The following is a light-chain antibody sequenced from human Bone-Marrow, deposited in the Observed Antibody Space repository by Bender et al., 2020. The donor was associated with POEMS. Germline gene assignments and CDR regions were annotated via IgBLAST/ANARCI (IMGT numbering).Light chain of an antibody. CDR1: SSDVGGYNY. CDR3: AAWEDSLNGWV. Sequence: QSALTQPPSASGSPGQSVTISCTGTSSDVGGYNYVSWYQQHPGKAPKLIIYEVTKRPSGVPDRFSGSKSGNTASLTVSGLQTEDEGDYYCAAWEDSLNGWVFGGGTKFTVL. V-gene: IGLV2-8*01. CDR2: EVT. J-gene: IGLJ3*02.